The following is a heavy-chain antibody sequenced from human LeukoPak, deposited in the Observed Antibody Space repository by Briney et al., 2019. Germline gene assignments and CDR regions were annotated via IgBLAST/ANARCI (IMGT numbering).Heavy chain of an antibody. CDR1: GFTFSSYS. V-gene: IGHV3-21*01. Sequence: PGGSLRLSCAAPGFTFSSYSMNWVRQAPGKGLEWVSSISSSSSYIYYADSVKGRFTISRDNAKNSLYLQMNSLRAEDTAVYYCAKARGFLGRLADYWGQGTLVTVSS. CDR3: AKARGFLGRLADY. CDR2: ISSSSSYI. D-gene: IGHD3-3*01. J-gene: IGHJ4*02.